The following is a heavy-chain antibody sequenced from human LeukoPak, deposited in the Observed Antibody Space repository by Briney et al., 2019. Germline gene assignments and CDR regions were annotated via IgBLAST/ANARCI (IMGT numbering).Heavy chain of an antibody. CDR1: GFTFSSYE. CDR2: ISSSGSTI. Sequence: GGSLRLSCAASGFTFSSYEMNWVRQAPGKGLEGVSYISSSGSTIYYAASVKGRFTISRDNAKNPLYLQMNSLRAEDTAVYYCARAGGYCSSTSCFYYYYGMDVWGKGTTVTVSS. J-gene: IGHJ6*04. V-gene: IGHV3-48*03. CDR3: ARAGGYCSSTSCFYYYYGMDV. D-gene: IGHD2-2*01.